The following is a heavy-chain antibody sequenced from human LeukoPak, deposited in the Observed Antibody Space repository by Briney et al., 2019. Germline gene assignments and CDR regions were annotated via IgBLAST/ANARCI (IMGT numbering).Heavy chain of an antibody. CDR2: IYSGGST. CDR1: GFTFSSDW. J-gene: IGHJ4*02. V-gene: IGHV3-66*01. CDR3: ARDRPYFDWRDY. D-gene: IGHD3-9*01. Sequence: GGSLRLSCAASGFTFSSDWMSWVRQAPGKGLEWVSVIYSGGSTYYADSVMGRFTISRDNSKNSLYLQMNSLRAEDTAVYYCARDRPYFDWRDYWGQGTRVTVSS.